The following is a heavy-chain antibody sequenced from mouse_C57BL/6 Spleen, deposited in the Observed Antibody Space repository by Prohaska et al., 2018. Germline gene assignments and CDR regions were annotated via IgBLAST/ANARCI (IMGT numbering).Heavy chain of an antibody. Sequence: EVKLLQSGGGLVQPGGSLKLSCAASGIDFSIYWISWVRRAPGKGLEWIGEINPDSSTINYAPSLKDKFIISRDNAKNTLYLQMSKVRSEDTALYYCARNWDRGFDYWGQGTTLTVSS. CDR2: INPDSSTI. V-gene: IGHV4-1*01. J-gene: IGHJ2*01. CDR3: ARNWDRGFDY. D-gene: IGHD4-1*01. CDR1: GIDFSIYW.